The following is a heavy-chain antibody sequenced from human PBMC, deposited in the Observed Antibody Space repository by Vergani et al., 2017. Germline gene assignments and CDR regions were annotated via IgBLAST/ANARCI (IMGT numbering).Heavy chain of an antibody. CDR1: GFTFSSYA. V-gene: IGHV3-23*01. J-gene: IGHJ4*02. CDR2: ISGSGGST. Sequence: EVQLLESGGGLVQPGGSLRLSCAASGFTFSSYAMSWVRQAPGKGLGWVSAISGSGGSTYYADSVKGRFTISRDNSKNTLYLQMNSLRAEDTAVYYCAKGGSPFGYYFDYWGQGTLVTVSS. CDR3: AKGGSPFGYYFDY. D-gene: IGHD3-16*01.